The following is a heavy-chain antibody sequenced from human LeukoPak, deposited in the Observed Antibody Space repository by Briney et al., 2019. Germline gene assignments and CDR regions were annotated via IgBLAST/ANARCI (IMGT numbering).Heavy chain of an antibody. V-gene: IGHV3-7*03. J-gene: IGHJ6*02. CDR3: ARGGGLDV. CDR2: INHNGNVN. CDR1: GFTFSSYW. D-gene: IGHD3-16*01. Sequence: GVFLRLTCAASGFTFSSYWMNWARQAPGKGLEWVASINHNGNVNYYVDSVKGRFTISRDNAKNSLYLQMSNLRAEDTAVYFCARGGGLDVWGQGATVTVSS.